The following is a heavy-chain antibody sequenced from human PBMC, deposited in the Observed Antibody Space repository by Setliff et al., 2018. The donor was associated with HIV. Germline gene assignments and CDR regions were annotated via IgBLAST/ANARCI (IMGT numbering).Heavy chain of an antibody. Sequence: GGSLRLSCAASGFSFDDYGMNWVRQVPGKGLEWGAVISYDGSNKYYADSVKGRFTISRDNAKNTLYMQMNSLRAEDTAVYYCARPYTVWVYGMDVWGQGTTVTVSS. D-gene: IGHD2-8*01. J-gene: IGHJ6*02. CDR3: ARPYTVWVYGMDV. CDR1: GFSFDDYG. V-gene: IGHV3-30*12. CDR2: ISYDGSNK.